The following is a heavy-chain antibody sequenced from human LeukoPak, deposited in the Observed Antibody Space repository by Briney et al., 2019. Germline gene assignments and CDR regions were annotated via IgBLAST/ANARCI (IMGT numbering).Heavy chain of an antibody. V-gene: IGHV7-4-1*02. CDR3: ARVDIVVVPAAIRGYYYYMDV. Sequence: ASVKVSCKASGYTFTSYGISWVRQAPGQGLEWMGWINTNTGNPTYAQGFTGRFVFSLDTSVSTAYLQISSLKAEDTAVYYCARVDIVVVPAAIRGYYYYMDVWGKGTTVTVSS. D-gene: IGHD2-2*02. J-gene: IGHJ6*03. CDR1: GYTFTSYG. CDR2: INTNTGNP.